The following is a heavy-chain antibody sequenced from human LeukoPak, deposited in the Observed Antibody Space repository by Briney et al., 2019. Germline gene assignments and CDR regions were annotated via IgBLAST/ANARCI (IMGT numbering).Heavy chain of an antibody. D-gene: IGHD3-22*01. CDR2: ISSSGSTI. J-gene: IGHJ6*03. V-gene: IGHV3-48*03. CDR3: AREFSSGYYMDV. CDR1: GFTFSSYE. Sequence: GGSLRLSCAASGFTFSSYEMNWVRQAPGKGLEWVSYISSSGSTIYYADSVKGRFTISRDNAKNSLYLQMNSLRAEDTAVYYCAREFSSGYYMDVWGKGTTVTISS.